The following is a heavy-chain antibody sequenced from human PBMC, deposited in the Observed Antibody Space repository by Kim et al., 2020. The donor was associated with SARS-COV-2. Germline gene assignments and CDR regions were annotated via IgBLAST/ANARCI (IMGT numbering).Heavy chain of an antibody. V-gene: IGHV3-30*02. CDR3: AKDPGYKLPLDY. J-gene: IGHJ4*02. Sequence: YYADSVKGRFTISRDNSKNTLYLQMNSLRAEDTAVYYCAKDPGYKLPLDYWGQGTLVTVSS. D-gene: IGHD2-15*01.